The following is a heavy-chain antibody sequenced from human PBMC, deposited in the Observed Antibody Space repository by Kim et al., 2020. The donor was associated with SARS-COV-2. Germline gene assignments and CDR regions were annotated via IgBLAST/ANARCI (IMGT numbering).Heavy chain of an antibody. CDR3: ASGGGYCSGGSCYGKGSMEY. V-gene: IGHV3-66*01. J-gene: IGHJ4*02. D-gene: IGHD2-15*01. CDR1: GFTVSSNY. CDR2: IYSGGST. Sequence: GGSLRLSCAASGFTVSSNYMSWVRQAPGKGLEWVSVIYSGGSTYYADSVKGRFTISRDNSKNTLYLQMNSLRAEDTAVYYCASGGGYCSGGSCYGKGSMEYWGQGTLVTVSS.